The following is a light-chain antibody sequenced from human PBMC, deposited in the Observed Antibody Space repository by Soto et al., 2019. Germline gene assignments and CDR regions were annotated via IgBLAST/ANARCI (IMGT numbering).Light chain of an antibody. V-gene: IGLV1-40*01. CDR1: SSNIGAGYD. Sequence: QSVLTQPPSVSGAPGQRVTISCTGSSSNIGAGYDVHWYQQLPGTAPKLLIYGNSNRPSGAPDRFSGSKSGTSASLAITGLQAEDEAYYYCQSYDSSLSGYVFGTGTKLTVL. CDR2: GNS. J-gene: IGLJ1*01. CDR3: QSYDSSLSGYV.